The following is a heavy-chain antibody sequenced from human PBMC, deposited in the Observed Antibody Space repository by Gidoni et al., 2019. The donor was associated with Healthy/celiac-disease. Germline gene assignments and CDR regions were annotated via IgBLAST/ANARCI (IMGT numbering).Heavy chain of an antibody. CDR2: ISYDGSNK. CDR1: GFTFSSYS. CDR3: ARGEGPITMIPRGAFDI. J-gene: IGHJ3*02. Sequence: QVQLVESGGGVVQPGRSLRLSCAASGFTFSSYSMHWVRQAPGKGLEWVAGISYDGSNKYYADSVKGRFTSDRDNSKNTLYLKRNSRRAEDTAVYDCARGEGPITMIPRGAFDIWGQGTMVTVSS. V-gene: IGHV3-30*04. D-gene: IGHD3-22*01.